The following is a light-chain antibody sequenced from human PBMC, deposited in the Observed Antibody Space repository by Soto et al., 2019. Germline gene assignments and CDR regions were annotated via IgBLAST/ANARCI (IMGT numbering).Light chain of an antibody. Sequence: QSALTQPASVSGSPGQSITISCTGTSSEIGSHNLVSWFQQHPGKAPQLIISDVSKRPSGVSNRFSGSKSGNTASLTISGLQAEDEADYYCCSYATSTTNVVFGGGTQLTVL. CDR3: CSYATSTTNVV. J-gene: IGLJ2*01. V-gene: IGLV2-23*02. CDR2: DVS. CDR1: SSEIGSHNL.